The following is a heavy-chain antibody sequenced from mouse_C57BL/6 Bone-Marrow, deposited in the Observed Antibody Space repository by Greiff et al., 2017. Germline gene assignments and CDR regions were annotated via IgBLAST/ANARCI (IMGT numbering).Heavy chain of an antibody. CDR3: TRWGFTTVVVPFDY. J-gene: IGHJ2*01. Sequence: VKLMESGAELVRPGASVTLSCKASGYTFTDYEMHWVKQTPVHGLEWIGAIDPETGGTAYNQKFKGKAILTADKSSSTAYMELRSLTSEDSAVYYCTRWGFTTVVVPFDYWGQGTTLTVSS. V-gene: IGHV1-15*01. D-gene: IGHD1-1*01. CDR2: IDPETGGT. CDR1: GYTFTDYE.